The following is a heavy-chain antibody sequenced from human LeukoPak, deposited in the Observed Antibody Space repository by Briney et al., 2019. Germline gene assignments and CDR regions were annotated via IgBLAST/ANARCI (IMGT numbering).Heavy chain of an antibody. CDR2: ISGSGGST. CDR1: GLTVSSNS. Sequence: GGSLRLSCAVSGLTVSSNSMSWVRQAPGKGLEWVSAISGSGGSTYYADSVKGRFTISRDSSKNTLYLQMNSLRAEDTAVYYCAKDPSSIAAAGPGAFDSCGQGTMVTVSS. V-gene: IGHV3-23*01. J-gene: IGHJ3*02. D-gene: IGHD6-13*01. CDR3: AKDPSSIAAAGPGAFDS.